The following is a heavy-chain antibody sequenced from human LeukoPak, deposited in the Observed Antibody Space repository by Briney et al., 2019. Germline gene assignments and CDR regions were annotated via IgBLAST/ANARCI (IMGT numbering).Heavy chain of an antibody. CDR1: GFTSSSYE. D-gene: IGHD6-6*01. CDR3: AREEIAARFDY. V-gene: IGHV3-48*03. CDR2: ISSSGSTI. Sequence: GGSLRLSCAASGFTSSSYEMNWVRQAPGKGLEWVSYISSSGSTIYYADSVKGRFTISRDNAKNSLYLQMDSLRAEDTAVYYCAREEIAARFDYWGQGTLVTVSS. J-gene: IGHJ4*02.